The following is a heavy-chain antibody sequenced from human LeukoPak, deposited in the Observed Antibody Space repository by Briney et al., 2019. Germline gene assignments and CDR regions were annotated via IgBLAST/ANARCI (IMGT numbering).Heavy chain of an antibody. D-gene: IGHD3-22*01. CDR3: AKDFFDYYDSSGYLSDY. CDR2: ISGSGGST. J-gene: IGHJ4*01. Sequence: PGGSLRLSCAASGFTFSSYAMSWVRQAPGKGLEWVSAISGSGGSTYYADSVKGRFTISRDNSKNTLYLQMNSLGAEDTAVYYCAKDFFDYYDSSGYLSDYWGQEPWSPSPQ. CDR1: GFTFSSYA. V-gene: IGHV3-23*01.